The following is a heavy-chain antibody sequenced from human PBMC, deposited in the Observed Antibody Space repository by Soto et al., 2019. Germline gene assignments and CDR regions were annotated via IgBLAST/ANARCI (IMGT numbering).Heavy chain of an antibody. V-gene: IGHV4-39*01. CDR3: ASAPGFKLFDS. CDR1: GGSFSSSTYY. J-gene: IGHJ4*02. Sequence: QLQLQESGPRLVKPAETLSLTCIVSGGSFSSSTYYGGWIRQPPGKGLEWIGSIFYSGSTYYNPSLQSRVTLSVDTPKNRFSLKLSSVTAADTAVYYCASAPGFKLFDSWGPGTLVTVSS. D-gene: IGHD5-12*01. CDR2: IFYSGST.